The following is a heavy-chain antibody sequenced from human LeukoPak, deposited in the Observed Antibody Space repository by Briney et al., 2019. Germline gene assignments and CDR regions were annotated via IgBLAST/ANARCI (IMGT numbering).Heavy chain of an antibody. D-gene: IGHD3-9*01. CDR2: IGGST. V-gene: IGHV3-23*01. J-gene: IGHJ4*02. CDR1: GFTFSSYD. CDR3: AKGRVLRYFSPDY. Sequence: GGSLRLSYAASGFTFSSYDMHWVRQATGKGLEWVSAIGGSTYYADSVKGRFTISRDNSKNTLYLQMNSLRAEDTAVYYCAKGRVLRYFSPDYWGQGTLVTVSS.